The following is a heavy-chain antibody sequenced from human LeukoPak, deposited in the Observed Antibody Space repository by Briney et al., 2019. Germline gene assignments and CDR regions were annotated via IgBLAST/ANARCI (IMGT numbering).Heavy chain of an antibody. CDR1: GGSISSSSYY. CDR3: ARDLAGVTSRFDP. Sequence: SETLSLTCTVSGGSISSSSYYWGWIRQPPRKGLEWIGSIYYSGSTYYNPSLKSRVTILVDTSKNQFSLKLSSVTAADTAVYHCARDLAGVTSRFDPWGQGTLVTVSS. J-gene: IGHJ5*02. CDR2: IYYSGST. D-gene: IGHD3-3*01. V-gene: IGHV4-39*07.